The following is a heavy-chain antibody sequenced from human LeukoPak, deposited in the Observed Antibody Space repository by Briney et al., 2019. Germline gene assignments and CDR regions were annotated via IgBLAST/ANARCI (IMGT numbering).Heavy chain of an antibody. Sequence: SETLSLTCTVSGGSISSYYWSWTRQPPGKGLEWIGYIYYSGSTNYNPSLKSRVTISVDTSKNQFSLKLSSVTAADTSVYYCARSRSEMATTDAFDIWGQGTMVTVSS. CDR3: ARSRSEMATTDAFDI. J-gene: IGHJ3*02. V-gene: IGHV4-59*01. D-gene: IGHD5-24*01. CDR1: GGSISSYY. CDR2: IYYSGST.